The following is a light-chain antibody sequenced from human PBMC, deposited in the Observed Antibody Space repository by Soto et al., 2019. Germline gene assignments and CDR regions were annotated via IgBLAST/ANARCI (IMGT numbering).Light chain of an antibody. J-gene: IGLJ3*02. CDR3: SSSAGNNNLV. CDR2: EVN. CDR1: SRDVGGYNY. Sequence: QSALTQPPSASGSPGQSVTISCTCTSRDVGGYNYVSWYQPHPGNAPKLMIYEVNKRPSGVPDRFSGSKSGKTASLTVSGLQAEYDADYYCSSSAGNNNLVFGGGTKLTVL. V-gene: IGLV2-8*01.